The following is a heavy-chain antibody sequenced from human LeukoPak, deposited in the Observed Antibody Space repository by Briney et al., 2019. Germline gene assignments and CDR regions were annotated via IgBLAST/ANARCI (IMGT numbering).Heavy chain of an antibody. CDR1: GYTFTSYG. CDR3: ARVLPKKYSSGWYLGGDY. D-gene: IGHD6-19*01. Sequence: ASVKVSCKASGYTFTSYGISWVRQAPGQGLEWMGWISAYNGNTNYAQKLQGRVTMTTDTSTSTAYMELRSLRSDDTAVYYCARVLPKKYSSGWYLGGDYWGQGTLVTVSS. J-gene: IGHJ4*02. V-gene: IGHV1-18*01. CDR2: ISAYNGNT.